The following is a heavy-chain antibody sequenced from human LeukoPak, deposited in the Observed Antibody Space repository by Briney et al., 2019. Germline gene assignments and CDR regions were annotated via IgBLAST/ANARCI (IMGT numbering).Heavy chain of an antibody. CDR1: GGSISSYY. Sequence: SETLSLTCTVSGGSISSYYWSWIRQPPGKGLEWIGYIYYSGSTNYNPSLKSRVTISVDTSKNQFFLKLSSVTAADTAVYYCARGTTTVTTANWFDPWGQGTLVTVSS. J-gene: IGHJ5*02. CDR3: ARGTTTVTTANWFDP. CDR2: IYYSGST. D-gene: IGHD4-17*01. V-gene: IGHV4-59*13.